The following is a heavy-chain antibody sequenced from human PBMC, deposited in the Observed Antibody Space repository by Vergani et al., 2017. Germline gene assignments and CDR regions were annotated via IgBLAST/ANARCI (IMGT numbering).Heavy chain of an antibody. CDR1: GGSMSGYY. CDR3: GRGPVVPAAIGTFDY. Sequence: QAQLQESGPGLVKPSETLPLTCSVSGGSMSGYYWSWIRQPPGKELEWIGYMYHSGSTNYNPSLETRVTISGDTSKNQFSLKLNSVTAADTAVYYCGRGPVVPAAIGTFDYWGQGTLVTVSS. CDR2: MYHSGST. V-gene: IGHV4-59*01. D-gene: IGHD2-2*02. J-gene: IGHJ4*02.